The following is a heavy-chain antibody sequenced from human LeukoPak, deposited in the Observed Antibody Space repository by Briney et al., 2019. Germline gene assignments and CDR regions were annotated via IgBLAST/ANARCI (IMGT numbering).Heavy chain of an antibody. CDR1: GFSFYDAW. Sequence: GGSLRLSCATSGFSFYDAWLSWVRQAPGKGLEWVGRIKGTSAGGATDYAAPVKGRLTISKDDSKSTLYLQMNSLNTEDTAVYYCTTVTHFNLGGQGTLVIVSS. V-gene: IGHV3-15*01. CDR3: TTVTHFNL. J-gene: IGHJ1*01. D-gene: IGHD3-3*02. CDR2: IKGTSAGGAT.